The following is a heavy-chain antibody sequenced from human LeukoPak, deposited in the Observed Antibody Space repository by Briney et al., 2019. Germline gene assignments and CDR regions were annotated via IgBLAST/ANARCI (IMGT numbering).Heavy chain of an antibody. CDR1: GFTFSSYS. Sequence: GGSLRLSCAASGFTFSSYSMTWVRQAPGKGLEWVSYISSSSSTIYYADSVKGRFTISRDNAKNSLYLQMNSLRDEDTAVYYCAREDDYDSSGSDYWGQGTLVTVSS. CDR2: ISSSSSTI. D-gene: IGHD3-22*01. CDR3: AREDDYDSSGSDY. V-gene: IGHV3-48*02. J-gene: IGHJ4*02.